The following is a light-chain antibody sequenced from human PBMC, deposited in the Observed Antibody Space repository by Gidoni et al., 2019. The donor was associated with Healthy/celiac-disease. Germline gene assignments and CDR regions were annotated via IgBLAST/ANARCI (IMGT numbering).Light chain of an antibody. J-gene: IGLJ3*02. CDR2: YDS. V-gene: IGLV3-21*04. CDR3: QVWDSSSDHHWV. Sequence: SYVLTQPPSVSVAPGKTARITWGGNNIGSKSVHWYQQKPGQAPVLVIYYDSDRPSGNPERFSGSNSGNTATLTISRVEAGDEADYYCQVWDSSSDHHWVFGGGTKLTVL. CDR1: NIGSKS.